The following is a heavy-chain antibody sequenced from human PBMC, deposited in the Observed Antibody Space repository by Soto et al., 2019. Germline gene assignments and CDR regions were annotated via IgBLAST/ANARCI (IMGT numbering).Heavy chain of an antibody. V-gene: IGHV3-23*01. J-gene: IGHJ4*02. CDR3: AKPLCSSISCSRGAFDY. CDR1: GFTFSSYV. D-gene: IGHD2-2*01. Sequence: EVQLLESGGGLEQPGGSLRLSCAASGFTFSSYVMSWVGRPPGKGLGGVSTISGGGGSTYYADSVKGRFTISRDNSKNTLYLQMNSLRAEDTAVYYCAKPLCSSISCSRGAFDYWGQGTLVTVSS. CDR2: ISGGGGST.